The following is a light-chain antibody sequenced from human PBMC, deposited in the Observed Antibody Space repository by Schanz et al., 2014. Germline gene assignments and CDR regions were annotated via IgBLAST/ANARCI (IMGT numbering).Light chain of an antibody. Sequence: QSVLTQPPSVSAAPGQWVTISCSGTTSNIGSNYVSWYQQLPRTAPKLLIYDNDKRPSGVPDRFSGSKSGTSAILAISGLQSGDEALYSCGTWDSDLRVGVFGGGTKLPS. J-gene: IGLJ3*02. CDR3: GTWDSDLRVGV. CDR2: DND. V-gene: IGLV1-51*01. CDR1: TSNIGSNY.